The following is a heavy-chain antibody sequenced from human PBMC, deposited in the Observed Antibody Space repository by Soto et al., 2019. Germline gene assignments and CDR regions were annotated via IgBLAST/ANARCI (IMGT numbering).Heavy chain of an antibody. V-gene: IGHV3-23*01. Sequence: GGSLRLSCAASGFTFSSYAMSWVRQAPGKGLEWVSAISGSGGNTYYADSVKGRFTISGDNSKNTLYLQMNSLRAEDTAVYYCAKDLRATTVNNWFDPWGQGTLVTVSS. CDR1: GFTFSSYA. D-gene: IGHD4-17*01. CDR3: AKDLRATTVNNWFDP. J-gene: IGHJ5*02. CDR2: ISGSGGNT.